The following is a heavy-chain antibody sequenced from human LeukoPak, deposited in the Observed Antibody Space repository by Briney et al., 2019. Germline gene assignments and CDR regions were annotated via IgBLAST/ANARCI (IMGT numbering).Heavy chain of an antibody. D-gene: IGHD5-24*01. CDR1: GYTFTSYG. J-gene: IGHJ5*02. CDR2: ISAYNGNT. Sequence: ASVKVSCKASGYTFTSYGISWVRQAPGQGLEWMGWISAYNGNTNYAQKLQGRVTMTTDTSTSTAYMELRSLRSDDTAVYYCARDNSVRDEAWWFNPWGQGTLVTVFS. V-gene: IGHV1-18*01. CDR3: ARDNSVRDEAWWFNP.